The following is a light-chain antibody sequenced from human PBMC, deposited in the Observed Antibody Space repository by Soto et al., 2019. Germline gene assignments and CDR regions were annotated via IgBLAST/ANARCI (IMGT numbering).Light chain of an antibody. Sequence: DIQMTQSPSSLSASVGDRVTITCRASQSISSYLNWYQQKPGKAPKLLIYDASSLQSGVPSRFSSSGSGTDFTLTISSLQPEDFATYYCQQSYSTPFTFGPGTKVDIK. CDR2: DAS. V-gene: IGKV1-39*01. CDR3: QQSYSTPFT. CDR1: QSISSY. J-gene: IGKJ3*01.